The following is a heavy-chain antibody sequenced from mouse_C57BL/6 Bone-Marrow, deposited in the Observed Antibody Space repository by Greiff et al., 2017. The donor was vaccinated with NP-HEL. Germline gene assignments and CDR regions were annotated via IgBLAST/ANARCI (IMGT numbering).Heavy chain of an antibody. CDR1: GYTFTSYW. D-gene: IGHD1-1*01. CDR2: IYPGSGST. V-gene: IGHV1-55*01. J-gene: IGHJ1*03. CDR3: AREGSSYWYFDV. Sequence: VQLQQSGAELVKPGASVKMSCKASGYTFTSYWITWVKQRPGQGLEWIGDIYPGSGSTNYNEKFKSKATLTVDTSSSTAYMQLSSLTSEDSAVYYCAREGSSYWYFDVWGTGTTVTVSS.